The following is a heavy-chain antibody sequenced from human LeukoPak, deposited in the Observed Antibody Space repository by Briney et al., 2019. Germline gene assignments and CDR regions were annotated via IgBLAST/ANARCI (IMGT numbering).Heavy chain of an antibody. D-gene: IGHD1-26*01. CDR1: GFTFSSYS. Sequence: GGSLRLSCAASGFTFSSYSMNWVRQAPGKGLEWVSSISSSSSYIYYADSVKGGFTISRDNAKNSLYLQMNSLRAEDTAVYYCAKDLGIVGAPGDAFDIWGQGTMVTVSS. CDR3: AKDLGIVGAPGDAFDI. CDR2: ISSSSSYI. V-gene: IGHV3-21*04. J-gene: IGHJ3*02.